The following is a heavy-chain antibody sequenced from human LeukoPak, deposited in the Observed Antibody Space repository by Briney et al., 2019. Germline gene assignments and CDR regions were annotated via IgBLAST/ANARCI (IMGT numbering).Heavy chain of an antibody. CDR1: GFTFSDYY. V-gene: IGHV3-11*06. CDR2: ISSSSYT. D-gene: IGHD3-10*01. J-gene: IGHJ6*04. Sequence: GGSLRLSCAASGFTFSDYYMSWIRQAPGKRLEWVSYISSSSYTNYADSVKGRFTISRDNAKNSLYLQMNSLRAEDTAVYYCARLYGYYGSGSYGMDVWGKGTTVTVSS. CDR3: ARLYGYYGSGSYGMDV.